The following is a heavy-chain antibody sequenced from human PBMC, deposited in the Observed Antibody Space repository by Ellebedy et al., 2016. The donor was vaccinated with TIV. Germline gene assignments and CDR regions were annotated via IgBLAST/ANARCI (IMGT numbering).Heavy chain of an antibody. CDR1: GYTFTTYA. CDR2: INAGIGNT. D-gene: IGHD3-9*01. J-gene: IGHJ6*02. Sequence: AASVKVSCKASGYTFTTYAIHWARQAPGQRPEWMGWINAGIGNTKYSENFQGRATITTDTSASTAYMELSNLRSEDTAVYYCARRFDIVTGSYPRGYYGLDIWGQGTTVTVSS. V-gene: IGHV1-3*01. CDR3: ARRFDIVTGSYPRGYYGLDI.